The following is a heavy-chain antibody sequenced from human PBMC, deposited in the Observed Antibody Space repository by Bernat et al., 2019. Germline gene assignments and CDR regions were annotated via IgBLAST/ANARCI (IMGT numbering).Heavy chain of an antibody. CDR3: ARDLRSSYYYCGMDV. V-gene: IGHV4-59*01. Sequence: QVQLQESGPGLVKPSETLSLTYTVSGGSISSYYWSWIRQPPGKGLEWIGYIYYSGSTNYNPSLKSRVTISVDTSKNQFSLKLSSVTAADTAVYYCARDLRSSYYYCGMDVWGQGTTVTVSS. CDR2: IYYSGST. J-gene: IGHJ6*02. CDR1: GGSISSYY. D-gene: IGHD3-9*01.